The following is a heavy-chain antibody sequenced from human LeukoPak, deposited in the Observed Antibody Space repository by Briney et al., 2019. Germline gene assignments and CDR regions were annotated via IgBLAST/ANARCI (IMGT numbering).Heavy chain of an antibody. CDR1: EFTFSSYW. CDR2: IKQDGSEK. D-gene: IGHD6-19*01. J-gene: IGHJ4*02. Sequence: GGSLRLSCAASEFTFSSYWMSWVRQAPGKGLEWVANIKQDGSEKYYVDSVKGRFTISRDNAKNSLYLQMNSLRAEDTAVYYCASLGEQWLVQYLHYWGQGTLVTVSS. V-gene: IGHV3-7*03. CDR3: ASLGEQWLVQYLHY.